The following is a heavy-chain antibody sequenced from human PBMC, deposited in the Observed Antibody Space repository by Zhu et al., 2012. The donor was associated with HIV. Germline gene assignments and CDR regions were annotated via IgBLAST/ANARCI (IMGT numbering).Heavy chain of an antibody. J-gene: IGHJ4*02. CDR3: AREGXLDGSRSFXTYYFDY. V-gene: IGHV4-4*09. D-gene: IGHD3-10*01. CDR1: GGSISNDY. Sequence: QVQLQESGPGLVKPSETLSLTCTVSGGSISNDYWSWIRQPPGKGLEWIGYIYTSGSANYNPSLKSRVTISVDTSKNQFSLKLSSVTAADTAVYYCAREGXLDGSRSFXTYYFDYWGQGTLVTVSS. CDR2: IYTSGSA.